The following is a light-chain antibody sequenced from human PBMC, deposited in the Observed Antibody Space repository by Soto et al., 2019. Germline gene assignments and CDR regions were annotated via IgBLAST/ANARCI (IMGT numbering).Light chain of an antibody. CDR1: QSISNY. CDR2: AAS. CDR3: QQSYSIPVT. V-gene: IGKV1-39*01. J-gene: IGKJ4*01. Sequence: DIQMTQSPSSLYASVGDRVTITCRASQSISNYLHWYQQKPGKAPKLLIYAASSLQSGVPSMFSGSGSGTDFTLTISSLQPEDFATYYFQQSYSIPVTFGGGTKVEIK.